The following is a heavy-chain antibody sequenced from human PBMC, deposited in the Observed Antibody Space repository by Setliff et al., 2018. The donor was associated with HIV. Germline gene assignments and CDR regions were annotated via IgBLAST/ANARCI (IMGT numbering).Heavy chain of an antibody. J-gene: IGHJ3*02. D-gene: IGHD6-19*01. CDR3: AKLRGQWLVLDAFDI. CDR1: GFTFGNYR. V-gene: IGHV3-23*01. CDR2: ISGSGGST. Sequence: PGGSLRLSCAASGFTFGNYRMNWVRQAPGKGLEWVSAISGSGGSTYYADSVKGRFTISRDNSKNTLYLQMNSLRAEDTAVYYCAKLRGQWLVLDAFDIWGQGTMVTVSS.